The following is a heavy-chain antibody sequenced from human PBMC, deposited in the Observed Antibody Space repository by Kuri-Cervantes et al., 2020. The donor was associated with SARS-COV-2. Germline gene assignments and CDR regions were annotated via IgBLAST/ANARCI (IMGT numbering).Heavy chain of an antibody. V-gene: IGHV1-2*06. CDR3: ARAGGISSGYYYRLDY. CDR2: INPNSGGT. D-gene: IGHD3-22*01. Sequence: ASVKVSCKASGYTFTGYYMHWVRQAPGQGLEWMGRINPNSGGTNYAQKFRGRATMTRDTSISTAYMELSRLRSDDTAVYYCARAGGISSGYYYRLDYWGQGTLVTVSS. J-gene: IGHJ4*02. CDR1: GYTFTGYY.